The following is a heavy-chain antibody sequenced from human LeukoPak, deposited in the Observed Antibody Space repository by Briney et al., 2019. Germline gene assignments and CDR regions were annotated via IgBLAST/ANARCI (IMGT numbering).Heavy chain of an antibody. V-gene: IGHV3-53*01. CDR3: ARDWAYGSGSYRGY. J-gene: IGHJ4*02. D-gene: IGHD3-10*01. Sequence: PGGSLRLSCLASGXSVSSNYMSWVRQAPGKGVEWVSVIYSGGSTYYADSVKGRFTISRDNSKNTLYLQMNSLRAEDTAVYYCARDWAYGSGSYRGYWGQGTLVTVSS. CDR2: IYSGGST. CDR1: GXSVSSNY.